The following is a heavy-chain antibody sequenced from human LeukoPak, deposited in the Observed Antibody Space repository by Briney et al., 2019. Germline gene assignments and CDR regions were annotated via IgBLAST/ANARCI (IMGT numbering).Heavy chain of an antibody. CDR1: GGSISSGGYS. D-gene: IGHD6-19*01. V-gene: IGHV4-30-4*07. Sequence: PSETLSLTCAVSGGSISSGGYSWTWIRQPPGKGLECIGHIYYSGTTYYNPSLKSRVTISLDTSKNQFSLKLSSVTAADTAVYYCARHRRNGIAVAGIDYWGQGTLVTVSS. J-gene: IGHJ4*02. CDR2: IYYSGTT. CDR3: ARHRRNGIAVAGIDY.